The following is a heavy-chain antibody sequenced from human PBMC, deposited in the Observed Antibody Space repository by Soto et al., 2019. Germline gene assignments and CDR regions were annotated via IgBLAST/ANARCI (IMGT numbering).Heavy chain of an antibody. CDR3: ARGVPGAEAVFGP. Sequence: ASVKVSCKTSGYTFSNYGITWVRQAPGQPLEWLGWISLYSDGTHYAQKFQGRVSMTTDTSTTTAYMELRSLRSDDTAVYYCARGVPGAEAVFGPWGQGTLVTVSS. CDR2: ISLYSDGT. D-gene: IGHD2-2*01. V-gene: IGHV1-18*01. CDR1: GYTFSNYG. J-gene: IGHJ5*02.